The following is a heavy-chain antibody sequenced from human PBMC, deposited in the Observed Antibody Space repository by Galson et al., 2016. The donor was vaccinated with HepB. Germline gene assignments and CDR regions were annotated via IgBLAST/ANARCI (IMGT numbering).Heavy chain of an antibody. D-gene: IGHD2-21*02. CDR2: INGRGDRT. CDR3: AKVVRMTADYYYYGMDV. Sequence: SLRLSCADSGFTFSSYAITWVRRPPGKGLEWVSSINGRGDRTHYADFVKGRFTISRDNSKNTLYLQMNSLRVEDTAVYYCAKVVRMTADYYYYGMDVWGPGTTVTVSS. J-gene: IGHJ6*02. V-gene: IGHV3-23*01. CDR1: GFTFSSYA.